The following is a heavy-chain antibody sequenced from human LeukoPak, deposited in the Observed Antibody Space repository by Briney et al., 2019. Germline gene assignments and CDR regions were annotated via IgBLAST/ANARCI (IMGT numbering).Heavy chain of an antibody. Sequence: PSETLSLTCTVSGGSITSYYWSWIRQPAGKGLEWIGRIYSSGSTNYNPSLRSRVTMSVDTSKNQFSLKLSSVTAADTAVYYCARAGQYSSNPVEYWGQGTLVTVSS. J-gene: IGHJ4*02. V-gene: IGHV4-4*07. CDR2: IYSSGST. CDR3: ARAGQYSSNPVEY. CDR1: GGSITSYY. D-gene: IGHD6-13*01.